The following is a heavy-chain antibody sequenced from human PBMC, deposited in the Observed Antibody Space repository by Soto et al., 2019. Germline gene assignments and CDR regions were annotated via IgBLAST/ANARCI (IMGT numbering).Heavy chain of an antibody. CDR2: INAGNGNT. D-gene: IGHD1-7*01. CDR3: ARDPGIAGTRYCYCGRDV. Sequence: GASVKVSCKASGYTFTSYAMHWVRQAPGQRLEWMGWINAGNGNTKYSQKFQGRVTITRDTSASTAYMELSSLRSEDTAVYYCARDPGIAGTRYCYCGRDVWGQGTTVTVSS. V-gene: IGHV1-3*01. J-gene: IGHJ6*02. CDR1: GYTFTSYA.